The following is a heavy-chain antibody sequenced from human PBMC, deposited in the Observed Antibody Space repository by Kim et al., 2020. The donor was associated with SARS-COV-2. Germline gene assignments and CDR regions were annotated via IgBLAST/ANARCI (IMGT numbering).Heavy chain of an antibody. Sequence: ASVKVSCKASGYTFTGYYMHWVRQAPGQGLEWMGWINPNSGGTNYAQKFQGRVTMTRDTSISTAYMELSRLRSDDTAVYYCARDPQYYYGSGSDYWGQGTLVTVSS. J-gene: IGHJ4*02. CDR1: GYTFTGYY. V-gene: IGHV1-2*02. D-gene: IGHD3-10*01. CDR2: INPNSGGT. CDR3: ARDPQYYYGSGSDY.